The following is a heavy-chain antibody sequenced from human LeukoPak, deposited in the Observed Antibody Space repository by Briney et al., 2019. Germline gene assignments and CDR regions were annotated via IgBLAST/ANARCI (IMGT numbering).Heavy chain of an antibody. CDR1: GGSNSSYY. CDR2: IYYSGST. Sequence: SETLSLTCTVSGGSNSSYYWSWIRQPPGKGLEWIGYIYYSGSTNYNPSLKSRVTISVDTSKNQFSLKLSSVTAADTAVYYCARDLRSIAADWFDPWGQGTLVTVSS. V-gene: IGHV4-59*01. CDR3: ARDLRSIAADWFDP. D-gene: IGHD6-13*01. J-gene: IGHJ5*02.